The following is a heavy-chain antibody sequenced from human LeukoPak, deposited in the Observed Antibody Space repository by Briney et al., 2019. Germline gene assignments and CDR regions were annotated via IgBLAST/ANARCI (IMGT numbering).Heavy chain of an antibody. CDR2: INPSGGST. CDR3: ASSGIAVAGTWNAFDY. Sequence: ASVKVSCKASGYTFTSYYMHWVRQAPGQGLEWMGIINPSGGSTSYAQKFQGRVTMTRDTSTSTVYMELSSLRSEDTAVYYCASSGIAVAGTWNAFDYWGQGTLVTVSS. CDR1: GYTFTSYY. J-gene: IGHJ4*02. D-gene: IGHD6-19*01. V-gene: IGHV1-46*01.